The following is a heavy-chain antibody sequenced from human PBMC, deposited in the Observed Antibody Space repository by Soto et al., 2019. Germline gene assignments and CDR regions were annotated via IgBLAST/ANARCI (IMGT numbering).Heavy chain of an antibody. CDR3: AKAGSYSSSSYFDY. J-gene: IGHJ4*02. CDR2: ISYDGSNK. CDR1: GFTFSSYG. D-gene: IGHD6-6*01. V-gene: IGHV3-30*18. Sequence: GGSLRLSCAACGFTFSSYGMHWVRQAPGKGLEWVAVISYDGSNKYYADSVKGRFTISRDNSKNTLYLQMNSLRAEDTAVYYCAKAGSYSSSSYFDYWGQGTLVTVSS.